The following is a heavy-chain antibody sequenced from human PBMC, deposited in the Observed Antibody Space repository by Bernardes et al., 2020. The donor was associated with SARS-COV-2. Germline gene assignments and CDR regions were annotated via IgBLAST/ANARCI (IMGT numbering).Heavy chain of an antibody. V-gene: IGHV4-4*07. J-gene: IGHJ6*04. CDR2: IYTSWST. D-gene: IGHD2-15*01. Sequence: SETLSLTCTVSGGSISSYYWSWIRQPAGKGLEWIGRIYTSWSTNYNPSLKSRVTMSVDTSKNQFSLKLSSVTAADTAVYYCARAIVVVVQGSYYYYGMDVWGKGTKVNVTS. CDR3: ARAIVVVVQGSYYYYGMDV. CDR1: GGSISSYY.